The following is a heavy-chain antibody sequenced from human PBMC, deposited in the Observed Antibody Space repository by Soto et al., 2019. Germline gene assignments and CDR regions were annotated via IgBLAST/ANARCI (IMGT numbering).Heavy chain of an antibody. CDR2: IWYDGSNK. J-gene: IGHJ6*02. D-gene: IGHD6-6*01. V-gene: IGHV3-33*01. CDR1: GFTFSSYC. Sequence: GGSLRLSCAASGFTFSSYCMHWVRQAPGKGLEWVAVIWYDGSNKYYADSVKGRFTISRDNSKNTLYLQMNSLRAEDTAVYYCAREIAARPGFYYYYGMDVWGQGTTVTVSS. CDR3: AREIAARPGFYYYYGMDV.